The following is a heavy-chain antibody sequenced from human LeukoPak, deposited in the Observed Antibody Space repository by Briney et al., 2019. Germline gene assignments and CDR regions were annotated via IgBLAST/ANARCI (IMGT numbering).Heavy chain of an antibody. CDR2: ISGSGGST. V-gene: IGHV3-23*01. CDR1: GFTFSSYA. D-gene: IGHD3-22*01. Sequence: GGSLGLSCAASGFTFSSYAMSWVRQAPGKGLEWVSAISGSGGSTYYADSVKGRFTISRDNSKNTLYLQMNSLRAEDTAVYYCAKSYYDSSGYYSRVPCNYWGQGTLVTVSS. CDR3: AKSYYDSSGYYSRVPCNY. J-gene: IGHJ4*02.